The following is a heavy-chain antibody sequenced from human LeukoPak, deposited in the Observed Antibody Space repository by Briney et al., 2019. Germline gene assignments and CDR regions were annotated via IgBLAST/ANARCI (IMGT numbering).Heavy chain of an antibody. V-gene: IGHV4-39*01. Sequence: SETLSLTCTVSGGSISSSSYYWGWIRQPPGKGLEWIGSIYYSGSTYYNPSLKSRVTISVDTSKNQFSLMLSSVTAADTAVYYCARRYSSGYHPWFDPWGQGTLVTVSS. CDR3: ARRYSSGYHPWFDP. J-gene: IGHJ5*02. CDR2: IYYSGST. CDR1: GGSISSSSYY. D-gene: IGHD3-22*01.